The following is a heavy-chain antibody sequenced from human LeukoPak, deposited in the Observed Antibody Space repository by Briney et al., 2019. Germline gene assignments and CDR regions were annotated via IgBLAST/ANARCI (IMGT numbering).Heavy chain of an antibody. D-gene: IGHD2-2*01. V-gene: IGHV3-23*01. Sequence: GGSLRLSCAASGFTFSSYTMGWVRQAPGKGLEWVSDVSGSGTSTNYADSVKGRLTISRDNSKNTLYLQMNNLRAEDTAVYYCAKVGRASWAPYYFDYWGQGTLVTVSS. CDR1: GFTFSSYT. CDR3: AKVGRASWAPYYFDY. J-gene: IGHJ4*02. CDR2: VSGSGTST.